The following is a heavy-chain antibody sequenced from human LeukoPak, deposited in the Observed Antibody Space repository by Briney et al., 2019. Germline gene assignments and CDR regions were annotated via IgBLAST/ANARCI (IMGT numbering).Heavy chain of an antibody. J-gene: IGHJ4*02. CDR1: GFTFSSNW. CDR3: ARDVGSGWFDY. V-gene: IGHV3-7*01. CDR2: INQAGSEK. Sequence: GGALRLSCAVSGFTFSSNWMSWVREAPGKGLEWVAEINQAGSEKNYVDSVKGRFTISRDNAKNSAFLQMNSLRAEDTAVYYCARDVGSGWFDYWGQGTLVTVSS. D-gene: IGHD6-19*01.